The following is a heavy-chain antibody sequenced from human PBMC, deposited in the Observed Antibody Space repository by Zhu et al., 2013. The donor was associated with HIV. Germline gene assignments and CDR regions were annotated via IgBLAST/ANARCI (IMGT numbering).Heavy chain of an antibody. Sequence: QVQLVQSGAEVKKPGASVKVSCKASGYPFKSYALHWVRQAPGQRLEWVGWINAGNGNTKYSQKFQSRATITRDTSASTAYMYLSSLGSEDTAVYYCARDFSTVGANPFDYWGQGTLVTVSS. D-gene: IGHD1-26*01. CDR2: INAGNGNT. V-gene: IGHV1-3*01. J-gene: IGHJ4*02. CDR1: GYPFKSYA. CDR3: ARDFSTVGANPFDY.